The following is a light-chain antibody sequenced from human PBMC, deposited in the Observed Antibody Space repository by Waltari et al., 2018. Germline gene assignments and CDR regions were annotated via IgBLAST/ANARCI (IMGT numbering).Light chain of an antibody. Sequence: QSALTQPRTLSVSPGQSVTISCTGNLSVFGGHNYISWYQQHPGKTPKLMIYDVNKRPSGVPDRFSGSKSGNTASLTISGLQAGDEADYYCFSYAGSYTFRVFGGGTKLTVL. CDR3: FSYAGSYTFRV. J-gene: IGLJ2*01. CDR1: LSVFGGHNY. V-gene: IGLV2-11*01. CDR2: DVN.